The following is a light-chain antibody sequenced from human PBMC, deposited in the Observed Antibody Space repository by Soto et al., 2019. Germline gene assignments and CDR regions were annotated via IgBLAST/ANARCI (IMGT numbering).Light chain of an antibody. J-gene: IGLJ1*01. CDR1: SSDVGGYNY. Sequence: QSALTQPRSVSGSPGQSVTISCTGTSSDVGGYNYVSWYQQHPGKAPKLMIYDVSKRPSGVPDRFSGSKSGNTAALTISGLQAEDEADYSCCSYAGSYVFGTGTKFTVL. CDR2: DVS. CDR3: CSYAGSYV. V-gene: IGLV2-11*01.